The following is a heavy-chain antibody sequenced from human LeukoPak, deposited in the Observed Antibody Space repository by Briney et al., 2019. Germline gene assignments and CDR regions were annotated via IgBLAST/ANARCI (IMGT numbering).Heavy chain of an antibody. CDR2: FDPEDGET. D-gene: IGHD5-18*01. CDR1: GYTLTELT. CDR3: ATRLDLDTAFD. Sequence: ASVKVSCKVSGYTLTELTMHWVRQAPGKGPEWMGGFDPEDGETIYAQKFQGRVTMTEDTSTDTAYMELSSLRSEDTAVYYCATRLDLDTAFDWGQGTLVTVSS. J-gene: IGHJ4*02. V-gene: IGHV1-24*01.